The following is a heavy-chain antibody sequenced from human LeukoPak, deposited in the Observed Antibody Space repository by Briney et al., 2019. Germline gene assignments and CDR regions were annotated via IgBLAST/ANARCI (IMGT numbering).Heavy chain of an antibody. Sequence: SETLSLTCTVSGGSISSGGYYWSWIRQHPGKGLEWIGYIYYSGSTYYNPSLKSRVTISVDTSKSQFSLKLSSVTAADMAVYYCARAGDSWYFDYWGQGTLVTVSS. D-gene: IGHD3-10*01. CDR3: ARAGDSWYFDY. CDR2: IYYSGST. V-gene: IGHV4-31*03. CDR1: GGSISSGGYY. J-gene: IGHJ4*02.